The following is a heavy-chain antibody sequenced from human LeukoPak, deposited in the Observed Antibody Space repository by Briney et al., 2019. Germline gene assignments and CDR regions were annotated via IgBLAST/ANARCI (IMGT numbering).Heavy chain of an antibody. CDR1: GFTFSNYW. Sequence: PGGSLRLSCAASGFTFSNYWMSWVRQAPGKGLEWIGYIYYSGSTNYNPSLKSRVTISVDTSKNQFSLKLSSVTAADTAVYYCARLRGGYYDSSLGYWGQGTLVTVSS. V-gene: IGHV4-59*08. CDR3: ARLRGGYYDSSLGY. CDR2: IYYSGST. D-gene: IGHD3-22*01. J-gene: IGHJ4*02.